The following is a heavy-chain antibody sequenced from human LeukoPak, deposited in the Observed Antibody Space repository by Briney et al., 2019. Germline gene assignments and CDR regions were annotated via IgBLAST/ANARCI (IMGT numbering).Heavy chain of an antibody. J-gene: IGHJ6*02. CDR1: GGSISSYY. CDR3: ARDPPYSSSWTEYYYYGMDV. D-gene: IGHD6-13*01. Sequence: SETLSLTCTVSGGSISSYYWSWIRQPPGKGLEWIGYIYYSGSTYYNPSLKSRVTISVDTSKNQFSLKLSSVTAADTAVYYCARDPPYSSSWTEYYYYGMDVWGQGTTVTVSS. V-gene: IGHV4-59*12. CDR2: IYYSGST.